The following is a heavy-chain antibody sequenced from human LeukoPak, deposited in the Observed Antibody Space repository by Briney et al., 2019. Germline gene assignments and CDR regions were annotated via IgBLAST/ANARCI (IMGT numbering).Heavy chain of an antibody. V-gene: IGHV1-2*02. Sequence: EASVKVSCKASGYIFTGYYMHWVRQAPGQGLEWMGWINPNSGGTNYAQKFQGRVTMTRDTSISTAYMELSRLRSDDTAVYYCARGITMVRGVIYFDYWGQGTLVTVSS. J-gene: IGHJ4*02. CDR1: GYIFTGYY. D-gene: IGHD3-10*01. CDR3: ARGITMVRGVIYFDY. CDR2: INPNSGGT.